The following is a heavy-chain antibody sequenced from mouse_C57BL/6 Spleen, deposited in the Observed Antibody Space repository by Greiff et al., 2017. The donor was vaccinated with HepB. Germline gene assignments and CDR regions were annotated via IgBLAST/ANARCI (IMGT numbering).Heavy chain of an antibody. V-gene: IGHV1-81*01. Sequence: VKLQQSGAELARPGASVKLSCKASGYTFTSYGISWVKQRTGQGLEWIGEIYPRSGNTYYNEKFKGKATLTADKSSSTAYMELRSLTSEDSAVYFCARPGTEFAYWGQGTLVTVSA. CDR2: IYPRSGNT. J-gene: IGHJ3*01. D-gene: IGHD4-1*01. CDR1: GYTFTSYG. CDR3: ARPGTEFAY.